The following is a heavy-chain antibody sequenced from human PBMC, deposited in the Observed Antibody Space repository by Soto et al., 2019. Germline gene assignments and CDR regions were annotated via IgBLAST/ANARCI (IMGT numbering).Heavy chain of an antibody. CDR1: GFTFSSYW. J-gene: IGHJ6*02. CDR2: INSDGSST. D-gene: IGHD6-13*01. CDR3: ARVVWAAAGYYYGMDV. Sequence: PGGSLRLSCAASGFTFSSYWRHWVRQAPGKGLVWVSRINSDGSSTSYADSVKGRFTISRDNAKNTLYLQMNSLRAEDTAVYYCARVVWAAAGYYYGMDVWGQGTTVTVSS. V-gene: IGHV3-74*01.